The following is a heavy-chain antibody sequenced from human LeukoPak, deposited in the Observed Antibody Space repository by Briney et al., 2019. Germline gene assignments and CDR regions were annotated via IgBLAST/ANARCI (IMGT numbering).Heavy chain of an antibody. Sequence: ASVKVSCKASGYTFTSYYMHWVRQAPGQGLEWMGWINPNSGGTNYAQKFQGRVTMTRDTSISTAYMELSRLRSDDTAVYYCARAYNGVSATDYWGQGTLVTVSS. CDR2: INPNSGGT. CDR1: GYTFTSYY. J-gene: IGHJ4*02. CDR3: ARAYNGVSATDY. D-gene: IGHD1-14*01. V-gene: IGHV1-2*02.